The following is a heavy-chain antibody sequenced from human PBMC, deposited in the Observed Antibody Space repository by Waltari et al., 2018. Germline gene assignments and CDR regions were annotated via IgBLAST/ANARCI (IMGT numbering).Heavy chain of an antibody. CDR2: ISSSGSTI. Sequence: VQLVESGGGVVQPGRSLRLSCAASGFPFSSYEMNWVRQAPGKGLEWVSYISSSGSTIYYADSVKGRFTISRDNSKNTLYLQMNSLRAEDTAVYYCARDLGSGSYFDYWGQGTLVTVSS. V-gene: IGHV3-48*03. D-gene: IGHD1-26*01. CDR3: ARDLGSGSYFDY. CDR1: GFPFSSYE. J-gene: IGHJ4*02.